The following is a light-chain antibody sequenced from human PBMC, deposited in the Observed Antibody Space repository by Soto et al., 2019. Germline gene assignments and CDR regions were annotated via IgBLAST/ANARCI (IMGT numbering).Light chain of an antibody. J-gene: IGLJ1*01. CDR1: SSDVGGYNY. CDR3: SSYTSSVYV. Sequence: QSALTQPASVSGSPGQSITISCTGTSSDVGGYNYVSWYQQHPGKAPKLMIYEVSNRPSGFSNRFSGSKSGNTASLTISGLQAEAEADYYCSSYTSSVYVFGTGTKLTVL. V-gene: IGLV2-14*01. CDR2: EVS.